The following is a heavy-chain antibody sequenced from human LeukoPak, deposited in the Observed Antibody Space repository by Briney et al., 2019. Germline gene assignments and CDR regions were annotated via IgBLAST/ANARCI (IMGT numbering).Heavy chain of an antibody. CDR3: ARGSRLLQHFDY. V-gene: IGHV4-59*01. J-gene: IGHJ4*02. CDR2: IYYSGST. Sequence: SETLSLTCTVSGGSISSYYWSWIRQPPGKGLEWSGYIYYSGSTNYNPSLKSRVTISVDTYKNQFSLKLSCVPSVDAAVYYCARGSRLLQHFDYWGQGTLVTVSS. D-gene: IGHD2-15*01. CDR1: GGSISSYY.